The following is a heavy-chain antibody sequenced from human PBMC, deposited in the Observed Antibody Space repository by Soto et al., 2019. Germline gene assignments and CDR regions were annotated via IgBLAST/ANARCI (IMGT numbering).Heavy chain of an antibody. CDR2: VRPYNGDT. Sequence: ASVKVSCKTSCYGFTIFGISCVRQAPGQGLEWMGWVRPYNGDTKYAEKFQGRVTMTSDTSTTTAYMELRGLRSDDTAVYFCARRFFADFWSPYYYFDYWGQGTQVTVSS. D-gene: IGHD3-3*01. J-gene: IGHJ4*02. CDR1: CYGFTIFG. CDR3: ARRFFADFWSPYYYFDY. V-gene: IGHV1-18*04.